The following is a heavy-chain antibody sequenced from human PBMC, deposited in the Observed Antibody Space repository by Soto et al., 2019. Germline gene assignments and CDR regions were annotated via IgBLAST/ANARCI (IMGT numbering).Heavy chain of an antibody. CDR3: ARDTYDILTGYYDYYYYYGMDV. J-gene: IGHJ6*02. CDR2: IYHSGST. CDR1: GYSISSGYY. V-gene: IGHV4-38-2*02. D-gene: IGHD3-9*01. Sequence: SETLSLTCTVSGYSISSGYYWGWIRQPPGKGLEWIGSIYHSGSTYYNPSLKSRVTISVDTSKNHFSLKLSSVTAADTAVYYCARDTYDILTGYYDYYYYYGMDVWGQGTTVTVSS.